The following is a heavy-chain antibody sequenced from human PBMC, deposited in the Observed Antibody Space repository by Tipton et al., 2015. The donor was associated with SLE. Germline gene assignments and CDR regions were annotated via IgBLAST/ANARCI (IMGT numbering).Heavy chain of an antibody. CDR2: MYYRGNT. CDR1: GGSISSHY. V-gene: IGHV4-59*11. J-gene: IGHJ5*02. D-gene: IGHD2-15*01. CDR3: ARDGRGYCDNSGCSEYHWFDP. Sequence: TLSLTCTVSGGSISSHYWSWFRQPPGKGLEWIGYMYYRGNTKYNPSLNSRVTISLDTSRTQFSLKLSSVTAADTAVYYCARDGRGYCDNSGCSEYHWFDPWGQGTLVTVSS.